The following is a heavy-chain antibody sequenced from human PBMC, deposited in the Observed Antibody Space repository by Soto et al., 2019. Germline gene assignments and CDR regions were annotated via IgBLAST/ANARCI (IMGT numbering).Heavy chain of an antibody. J-gene: IGHJ6*02. D-gene: IGHD3-10*01. V-gene: IGHV3-21*02. CDR3: TIDRVKIRGGYCHYFGMDV. CDR1: EFTFSVYS. Sequence: DVQLEESGGGLVKPGGSLRLSCVASEFTFSVYSMNWVRQAPGKGLEWVSSISSGSSYIYYADSVKGRFTISRDNDKSSLFLHMNRLRVDDTAVYYCTIDRVKIRGGYCHYFGMDVWGQGTTVTVSS. CDR2: ISSGSSYI.